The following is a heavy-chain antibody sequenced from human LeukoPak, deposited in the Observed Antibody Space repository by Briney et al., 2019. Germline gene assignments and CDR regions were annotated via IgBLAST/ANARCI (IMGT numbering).Heavy chain of an antibody. J-gene: IGHJ4*02. Sequence: GRSLRPSCAASGFTFSSYAMHWVRQAPGKGLEWVAVISYDGSNKYYADSVKGRFTISRDNSKNTLYLQMNSLRAEDTAVHYCASPREYSYGYFDYWGQGTLVTVSS. CDR1: GFTFSSYA. V-gene: IGHV3-30*04. D-gene: IGHD5-18*01. CDR2: ISYDGSNK. CDR3: ASPREYSYGYFDY.